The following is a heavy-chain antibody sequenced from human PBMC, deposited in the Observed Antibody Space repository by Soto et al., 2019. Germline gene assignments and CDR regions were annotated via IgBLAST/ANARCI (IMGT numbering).Heavy chain of an antibody. V-gene: IGHV3-21*01. CDR2: ISRSSDHM. CDR1: GFIFSTYS. J-gene: IGHJ4*02. Sequence: GGSLRLSCAASGFIFSTYSMNWVRQTPGKGLEWVSSISRSSDHMYYADSVRGRFTISRDNAKNSLFLQMNSLRAEDTAVYYCTRAISGGPFDYWGQGNLVTVS. CDR3: TRAISGGPFDY. D-gene: IGHD2-15*01.